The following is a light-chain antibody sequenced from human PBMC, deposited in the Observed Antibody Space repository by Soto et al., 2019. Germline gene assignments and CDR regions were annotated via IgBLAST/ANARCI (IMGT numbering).Light chain of an antibody. V-gene: IGKV3-11*01. J-gene: IGKJ5*01. Sequence: TQAPSTLSVPPGERATLSCRASQTINNNVAWYQLKAGQVPRLLIYGASTRATDIPARFSGSGSGTDFTLTISSLEPEDFAVYYCQQRSNWPPITFGQGTRLEIK. CDR3: QQRSNWPPIT. CDR2: GAS. CDR1: QTINNN.